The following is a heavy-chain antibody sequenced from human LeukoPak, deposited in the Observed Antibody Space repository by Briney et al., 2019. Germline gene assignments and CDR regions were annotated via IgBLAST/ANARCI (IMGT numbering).Heavy chain of an antibody. CDR3: ARGLVGYYAMDV. V-gene: IGHV3-48*03. CDR1: EFTFRSYE. CDR2: ISNSDTTI. Sequence: GGSLRLSCAASEFTFRSYEMNWVRQAPGKGLEWISYISNSDTTIDNADSVKGRFTISRDNAKNSLYLQMNSLRVEDTAVYYCARGLVGYYAMDVWGQGTTVTVSS. J-gene: IGHJ6*02. D-gene: IGHD3-10*01.